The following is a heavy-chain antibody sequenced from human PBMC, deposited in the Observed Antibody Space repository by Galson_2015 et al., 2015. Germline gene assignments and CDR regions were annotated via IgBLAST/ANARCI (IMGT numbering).Heavy chain of an antibody. V-gene: IGHV3-74*01. J-gene: IGHJ4*02. CDR2: INSDGSST. Sequence: SLRLSCAASGFTFSSYWMHWVRQAPGKGLVWVSRINSDGSSTSYADSVKGRFTISRDNAKNTLYLQMNSLRAEDTAVYYCAKDYYDSSGPLDYWGQGTLVTVSS. CDR3: AKDYYDSSGPLDY. CDR1: GFTFSSYW. D-gene: IGHD3-22*01.